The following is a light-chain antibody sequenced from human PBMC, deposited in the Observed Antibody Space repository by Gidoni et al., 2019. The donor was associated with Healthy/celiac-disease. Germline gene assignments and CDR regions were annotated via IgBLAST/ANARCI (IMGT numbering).Light chain of an antibody. CDR3: QQYNSYPYT. J-gene: IGKJ2*01. CDR1: QSISSW. V-gene: IGKV1-5*03. CDR2: KAS. Sequence: DIQMTQSPSTLSASVGDRVTITCRASQSISSWLAWYQQKPGKAPRLLIYKASSLESGVPSRFSGSGSGTEFTLTISSLQPDDFATYYCQQYNSYPYTFGQGTKLEIK.